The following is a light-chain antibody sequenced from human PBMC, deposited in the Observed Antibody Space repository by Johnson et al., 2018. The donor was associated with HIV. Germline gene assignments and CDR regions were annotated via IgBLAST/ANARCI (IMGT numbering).Light chain of an antibody. Sequence: QSVLTQPPSVSAAPGQKVTISCSGSSSNIGNNYVSWYQQLPGTAPKLLIYENNKRPSGIPDRFSGSKSGTSATLGFTGLHTGDEAGYYWGKWDSSLRTGFFGTGTKVTVL. CDR3: GKWDSSLRTGF. V-gene: IGLV1-51*02. J-gene: IGLJ1*01. CDR2: ENN. CDR1: SSNIGNNY.